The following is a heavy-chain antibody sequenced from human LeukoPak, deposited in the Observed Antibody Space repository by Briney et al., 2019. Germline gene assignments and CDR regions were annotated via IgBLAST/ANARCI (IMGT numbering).Heavy chain of an antibody. CDR2: IKSKTDGGTT. V-gene: IGHV3-15*01. J-gene: IGHJ6*02. D-gene: IGHD3-3*01. Sequence: GGSLRLSCAASGFTFSNAWMSWVRQAPGKGLEWVGRIKSKTDGGTTDYAALVKGRITISRDDSKNTLYLQMNSLKTEDTAVYYCTTTAYYDFWSGPYYYYGMDVWGQGTTVTVSS. CDR1: GFTFSNAW. CDR3: TTTAYYDFWSGPYYYYGMDV.